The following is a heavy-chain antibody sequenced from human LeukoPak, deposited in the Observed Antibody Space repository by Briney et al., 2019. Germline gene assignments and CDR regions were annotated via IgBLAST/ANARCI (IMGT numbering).Heavy chain of an antibody. CDR1: GFSFSNYW. J-gene: IGHJ4*02. D-gene: IGHD2-15*01. CDR3: AKQLGYCSDGSCYFPY. Sequence: PGGSLRLSCAASGFSFSNYWMGWVRQAPGKRPEWVANMNIDGSERYYADSVKGRFTISRDNARNSVFLQMSGLRVEDTAVYYCAKQLGYCSDGSCYFPYWGQGTLVTVSS. V-gene: IGHV3-7*03. CDR2: MNIDGSER.